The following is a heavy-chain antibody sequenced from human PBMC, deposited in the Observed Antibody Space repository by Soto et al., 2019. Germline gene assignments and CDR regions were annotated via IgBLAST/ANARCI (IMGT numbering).Heavy chain of an antibody. CDR3: AKFSVVIPKYNWFDP. CDR1: GFTFSSYA. J-gene: IGHJ5*02. Sequence: SGGSLRLSCAASGFTFSSYAMSWVRQAPGKGLEWVSAISGSGGSTYYADSVKGRFTISRDNSKNTLYLQMNSLRAEDTAVYYCAKFSVVIPKYNWFDPWGQGTLVTVSS. V-gene: IGHV3-23*01. D-gene: IGHD3-22*01. CDR2: ISGSGGST.